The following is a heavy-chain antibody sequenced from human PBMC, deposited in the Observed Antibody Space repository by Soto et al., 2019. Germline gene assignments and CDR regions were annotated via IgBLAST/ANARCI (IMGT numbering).Heavy chain of an antibody. CDR3: AKGRFRDNWSDSPYYSSGMDV. CDR2: ISYDGSNK. D-gene: IGHD1-1*01. Sequence: QVQLVESGGGVVQPGRSLRLSCAASGFTFSSYAMHWVRQAPGKGLEWVAVISYDGSNKYYADSVKGRFTISRDNSKNAVYMHMNSLRAEDTAVYYCAKGRFRDNWSDSPYYSSGMDVWGQGTTVTVSS. J-gene: IGHJ6*02. CDR1: GFTFSSYA. V-gene: IGHV3-30-3*01.